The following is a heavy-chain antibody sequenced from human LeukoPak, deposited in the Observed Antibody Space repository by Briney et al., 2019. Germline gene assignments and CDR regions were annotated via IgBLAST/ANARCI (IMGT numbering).Heavy chain of an antibody. J-gene: IGHJ4*02. Sequence: GGSLRLSCAASGFTFSSYAMSWGRQAPGKGLEWGSSISGSGVSTYYADSVKGRFTISSDNSKNTLFLQMNSLRAEDTAVYYCARGQGIAAFDYWGQGTLVTVSS. CDR1: GFTFSSYA. D-gene: IGHD6-25*01. CDR2: ISGSGVST. CDR3: ARGQGIAAFDY. V-gene: IGHV3-23*01.